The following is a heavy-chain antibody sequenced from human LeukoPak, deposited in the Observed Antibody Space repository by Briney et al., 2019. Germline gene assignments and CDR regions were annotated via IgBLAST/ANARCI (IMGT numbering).Heavy chain of an antibody. D-gene: IGHD3-22*01. CDR1: GFTFSSYA. CDR3: ARVSEDYYDSSGYYTYWYFDL. CDR2: ISGSGGST. V-gene: IGHV3-23*01. Sequence: PGGSLRLSCAASGFTFSSYAMSWVRQAPGNGLEWVSAISGSGGSTYYADSVKGRFTISRDNSKNTLYLQMNSLRAEDTAVYYCARVSEDYYDSSGYYTYWYFDLWGRGTLVTVSS. J-gene: IGHJ2*01.